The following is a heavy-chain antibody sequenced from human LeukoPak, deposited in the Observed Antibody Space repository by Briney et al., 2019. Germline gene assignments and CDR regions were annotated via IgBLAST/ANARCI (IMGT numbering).Heavy chain of an antibody. J-gene: IGHJ3*02. CDR3: ARTSTADAFDI. D-gene: IGHD2-2*01. Sequence: GGALRLSCAASGFTFSSYSMNWVRQAPGKGLEWVSSISSSSSYIYYADSVKGRFTISRDNAKNSLYLQMNSLRAEDTAVYYCARTSTADAFDIWGQGTMVTVSS. CDR1: GFTFSSYS. CDR2: ISSSSSYI. V-gene: IGHV3-21*01.